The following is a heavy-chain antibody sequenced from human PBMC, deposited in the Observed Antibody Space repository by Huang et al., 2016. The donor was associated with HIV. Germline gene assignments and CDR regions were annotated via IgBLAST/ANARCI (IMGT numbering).Heavy chain of an antibody. CDR1: GYSFTGHF. CDR3: AREAWASGVAHYFDY. Sequence: QVQLVQSGAEVKRPGASVKVSCKASGYSFTGHFIHWVRQAAGQGLEGMGRIDPTSGAINWAARVQGRVSMTRDKSIGTAYMELSGLRSDDTAVFFCAREAWASGVAHYFDYWGPGTLVTVSS. J-gene: IGHJ4*02. CDR2: IDPTSGAI. V-gene: IGHV1-2*06. D-gene: IGHD3-10*01.